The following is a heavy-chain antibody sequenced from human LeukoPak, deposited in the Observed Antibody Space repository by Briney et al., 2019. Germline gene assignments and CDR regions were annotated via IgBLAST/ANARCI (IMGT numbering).Heavy chain of an antibody. CDR1: GFTFSSYG. J-gene: IGHJ3*02. Sequence: GGPLRLSCAASGFTFSSYGMHWVRQAPGKGLEWGAVISYDGSNKYYANSVKGRFTISRDNSKNTLYLQMNSLRAEDPAVYYCALDGYNYAFDIWGQGTMVTVSS. CDR3: ALDGYNYAFDI. V-gene: IGHV3-30*03. CDR2: ISYDGSNK. D-gene: IGHD5-24*01.